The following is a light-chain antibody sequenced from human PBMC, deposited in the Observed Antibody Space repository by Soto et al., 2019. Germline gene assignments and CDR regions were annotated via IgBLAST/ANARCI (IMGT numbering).Light chain of an antibody. CDR2: EVV. CDR3: KSYAGRKTYV. J-gene: IGLJ1*01. CDR1: KNDIGVYDF. V-gene: IGLV2-8*01. Sequence: QSVLTQPPSASGSPGQSVTISCTGTKNDIGVYDFVSWYQHHPGKAPRLIIYEVVQRPSGVPDRFSGSKSGNTASLTVSGLPAADEADYFCKSYAGRKTYVFGSGTKATVL.